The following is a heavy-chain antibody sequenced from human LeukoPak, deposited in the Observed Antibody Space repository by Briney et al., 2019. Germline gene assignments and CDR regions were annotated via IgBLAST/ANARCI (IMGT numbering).Heavy chain of an antibody. J-gene: IGHJ4*02. CDR2: ISSSSSYI. Sequence: GGSLRLSCAASGFTFSSYSMNWVRQAPGKGLEWVSSISSSSSYIYYADSVKGRFTISRDNSKNTLYLQMNSLRAEDTAVYYCAKRSFCSSTSCYEDQWGQGTLVTVSS. V-gene: IGHV3-21*04. D-gene: IGHD2-2*01. CDR1: GFTFSSYS. CDR3: AKRSFCSSTSCYEDQ.